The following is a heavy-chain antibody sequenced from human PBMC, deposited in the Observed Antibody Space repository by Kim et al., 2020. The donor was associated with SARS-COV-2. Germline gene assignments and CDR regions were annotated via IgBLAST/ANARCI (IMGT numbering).Heavy chain of an antibody. J-gene: IGHJ4*02. D-gene: IGHD7-27*01. Sequence: SETLSLTCTVSGGSISSSSYYWGWIRQPPGKGLEWIGSIYYSGSTYYNPSLKSRVTISVDTSKNQFSLKLSSVTAADTAVYYCARLELGIKYWGQGTLVTVSS. CDR1: GGSISSSSYY. V-gene: IGHV4-39*01. CDR3: ARLELGIKY. CDR2: IYYSGST.